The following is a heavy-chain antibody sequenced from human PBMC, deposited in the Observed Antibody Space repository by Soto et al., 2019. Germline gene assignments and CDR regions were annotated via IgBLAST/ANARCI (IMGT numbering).Heavy chain of an antibody. D-gene: IGHD1-26*01. V-gene: IGHV1-18*01. CDR1: GYTFTSHG. CDR3: ARDGLGATGDY. Sequence: SVKVSCKPSGYTFTSHGLSWVRQAPGQGLEWMGWISTYNGKTEYAQKLQGRVTMTADTCTSTGYMELRSLSSDDTAVYFCARDGLGATGDYWGQGTLVTVSS. CDR2: ISTYNGKT. J-gene: IGHJ4*02.